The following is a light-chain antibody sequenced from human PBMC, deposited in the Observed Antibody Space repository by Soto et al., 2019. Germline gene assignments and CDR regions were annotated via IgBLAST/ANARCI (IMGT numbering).Light chain of an antibody. J-gene: IGKJ4*01. CDR3: QHRSSWPLT. V-gene: IGKV3-11*01. CDR2: DDS. CDR1: QSVDKC. Sequence: EVVLTQSPDTLSLSPGERATLFCRASQSVDKCLAWYRQKPGQAPRLLIYDDSSRAPSTPPRISGSGSGTAITLTISSLKPDDSELYYCQHRSSWPLTFGVGTKVEIK.